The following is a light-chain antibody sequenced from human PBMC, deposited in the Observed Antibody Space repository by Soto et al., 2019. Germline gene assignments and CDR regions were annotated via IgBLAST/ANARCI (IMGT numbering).Light chain of an antibody. CDR1: RSNIGSNY. J-gene: IGLJ2*01. CDR2: KNN. Sequence: QSVLTQPPSASGTPGQRVTISCSGMRSNIGSNYVYWYQQFPGTAPKLLIYKNNERPSGVPDRFSGSKSGTSASLAISGLRSEDEADYYCATLDASLNSPLFGGGTKLTVL. V-gene: IGLV1-47*01. CDR3: ATLDASLNSPL.